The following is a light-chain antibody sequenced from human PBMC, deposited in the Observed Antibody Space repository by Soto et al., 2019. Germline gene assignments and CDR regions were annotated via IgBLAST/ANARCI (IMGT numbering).Light chain of an antibody. CDR3: QQFSSYPLT. CDR1: QTFRSNY. V-gene: IGKV3-20*01. CDR2: DAS. Sequence: EIVLTQSTCTLSRSSGERATLSCGASQTFRSNYLSWYQQKPGQAPRLLIYDASSRATGIPDRFSGGGYGTDFILTISRLEAEDFAVYYGQQFSSYPLTFGGGTKVDIK. J-gene: IGKJ4*01.